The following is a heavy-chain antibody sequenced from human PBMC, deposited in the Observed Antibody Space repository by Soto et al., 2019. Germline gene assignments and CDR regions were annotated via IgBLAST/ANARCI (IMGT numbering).Heavy chain of an antibody. CDR3: VRPVNFYYYYMDV. J-gene: IGHJ6*03. V-gene: IGHV4-39*01. Sequence: QPQLQESGPGLVKPSETLSLTCTVSGVSISSSSDYWGWIRQPPGKGLEWIGSIFYSGSTYYNPSLESRVTMSIDTSKNQFSLKLSSVTAADTAVYYCVRPVNFYYYYMDVWGKGTTVTVSS. CDR2: IFYSGST. CDR1: GVSISSSSDY.